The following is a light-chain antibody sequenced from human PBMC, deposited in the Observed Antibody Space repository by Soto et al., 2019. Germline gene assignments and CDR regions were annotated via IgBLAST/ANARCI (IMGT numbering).Light chain of an antibody. CDR2: GAS. CDR1: QSVSSIY. J-gene: IGKJ1*01. CDR3: QQYGSSPQT. Sequence: ETVLTQSPGTLSLSPGERANLSCRASQSVSSIYLAWYQQKPGKAPRLLIYGASSRDTGIPDRFSGSGSGADFTLTISRLEPEDFAVYYCQQYGSSPQTFGQGTKVEIK. V-gene: IGKV3-20*01.